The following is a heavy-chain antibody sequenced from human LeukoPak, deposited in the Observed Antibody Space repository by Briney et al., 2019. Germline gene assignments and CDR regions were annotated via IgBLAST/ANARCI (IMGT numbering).Heavy chain of an antibody. V-gene: IGHV3-30-3*01. CDR2: ISYDGSNK. D-gene: IGHD6-13*01. CDR1: GFTFSSYA. Sequence: PGGSLRLSCAASGFTFSSYAMHWVRQAPGKGLEWVAVISYDGSNKYYADSVKGRFTISRDNSKYTLYLQMNSLRAEDTAVYYCARSAAAAGPYFDYWGQGTLVTVSS. J-gene: IGHJ4*02. CDR3: ARSAAAAGPYFDY.